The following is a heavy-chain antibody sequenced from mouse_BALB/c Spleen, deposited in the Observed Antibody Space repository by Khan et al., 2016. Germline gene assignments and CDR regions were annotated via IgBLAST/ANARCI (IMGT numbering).Heavy chain of an antibody. J-gene: IGHJ3*01. CDR1: GFTFSDYY. D-gene: IGHD1-1*01. V-gene: IGHV5-12*02. CDR2: ISNGGGGT. Sequence: EVELVESGGGLVQPGGSLKLSCATSGFTFSDYYMYWVRQTPEKRLEWVAYISNGGGGTYYPATVKGRFTISRDNAKNTLYLQMSRLKSEDAAMYYCARHEDHGNSCFAYWGQASLVTVSA. CDR3: ARHEDHGNSCFAY.